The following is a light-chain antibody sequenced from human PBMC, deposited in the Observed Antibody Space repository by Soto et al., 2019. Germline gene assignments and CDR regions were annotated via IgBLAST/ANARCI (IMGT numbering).Light chain of an antibody. CDR3: CSYAGSYTEV. Sequence: QSALTQPRSVSGSPGQSVTMSCTGTSSDVGNYNYVSWYQQHPGKAPKLMIYDVNMRPSGVPDRFSGSKSGNTASLTISGLQADDEADYYCCSYAGSYTEVFGGGTKLTVL. V-gene: IGLV2-11*01. J-gene: IGLJ3*02. CDR2: DVN. CDR1: SSDVGNYNY.